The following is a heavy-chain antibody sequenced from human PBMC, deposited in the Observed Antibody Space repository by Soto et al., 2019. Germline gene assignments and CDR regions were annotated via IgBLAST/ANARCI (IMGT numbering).Heavy chain of an antibody. CDR3: ARDRPIFGAPDYYYYGMDD. D-gene: IGHD3-3*01. Sequence: ASVKVSCKASGYTFTSYYMHWVRQAPGQGLEWMGIINPSGGSTSYAQKFQGRVTMTRDTSTSTVYMELSSLRSEDTAVYYCARDRPIFGAPDYYYYGMDDWGQGTTVTVSS. V-gene: IGHV1-46*01. J-gene: IGHJ6*02. CDR1: GYTFTSYY. CDR2: INPSGGST.